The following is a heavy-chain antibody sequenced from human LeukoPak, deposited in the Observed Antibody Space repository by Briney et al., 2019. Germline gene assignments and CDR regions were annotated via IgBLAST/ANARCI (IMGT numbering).Heavy chain of an antibody. CDR1: GYSISSGYY. D-gene: IGHD3-10*01. Sequence: SGTLSLTCTVSGYSISSGYYWGWIRQPPGKGLEWIGSIHYSARIYYNPSLKSRLTISPDTSQNKFSLKLTSVSAADAAVYYCARVLQRVRGVIHDYMDVWGKGTTVTISS. V-gene: IGHV4-38-2*02. J-gene: IGHJ6*03. CDR3: ARVLQRVRGVIHDYMDV. CDR2: IHYSARI.